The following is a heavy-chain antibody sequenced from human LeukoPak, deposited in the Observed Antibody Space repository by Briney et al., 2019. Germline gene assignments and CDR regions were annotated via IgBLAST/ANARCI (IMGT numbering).Heavy chain of an antibody. CDR3: ATSPGPGRSGYCSSTSCPGGY. V-gene: IGHV3-21*01. J-gene: IGHJ4*02. D-gene: IGHD2-2*01. Sequence: PGGSLRLSCGASGFTFRNYGMSWVRQAPGKGLEWVSSISSSSSYIYYADSVKGRFTISRDNAKNSLYLQMNSLRAEDTAVYYCATSPGPGRSGYCSSTSCPGGYWGQGTLVTVSS. CDR1: GFTFRNYG. CDR2: ISSSSSYI.